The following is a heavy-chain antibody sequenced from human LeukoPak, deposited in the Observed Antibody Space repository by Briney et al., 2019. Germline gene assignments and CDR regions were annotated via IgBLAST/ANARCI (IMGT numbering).Heavy chain of an antibody. Sequence: PGGSLRLSCAASGFTFDDYGMSWVRQAPGKGLEWVSGINWNGGSTGYADSVNGRFTISRDNAKNSVYLQMNSLRAEDTAVYFCARDGGYCDSTTCYDRLDYWGQGALVTVSS. CDR2: INWNGGST. CDR3: ARDGGYCDSTTCYDRLDY. J-gene: IGHJ4*02. V-gene: IGHV3-20*04. CDR1: GFTFDDYG. D-gene: IGHD2-2*01.